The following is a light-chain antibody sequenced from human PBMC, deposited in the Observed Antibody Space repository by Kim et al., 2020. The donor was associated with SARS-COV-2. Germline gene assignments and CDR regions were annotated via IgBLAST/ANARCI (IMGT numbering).Light chain of an antibody. CDR2: GAS. J-gene: IGKJ2*01. CDR3: QHYTNKPFT. Sequence: GSPGERATLSCRARRSVSSDLAWYQQKPGQPPRLFIYGASTRATGVPARFSGSGSGTEFTLTITSLQSEDFAVYYCQHYTNKPFTFGQGTKVDIK. V-gene: IGKV3-15*01. CDR1: RSVSSD.